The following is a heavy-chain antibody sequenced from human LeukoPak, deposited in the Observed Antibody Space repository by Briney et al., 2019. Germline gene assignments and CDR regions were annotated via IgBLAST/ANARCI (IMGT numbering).Heavy chain of an antibody. D-gene: IGHD3-3*01. V-gene: IGHV1-69*13. CDR3: ARSAIFGVVHWFDP. CDR1: GGTFSSYA. J-gene: IGHJ5*02. CDR2: IIPIFGTA. Sequence: SVKVSCKASGGTFSSYAISWVRQAPGRGLEWMGGIIPIFGTANYAQKFQGRVTITADESTSTAYMELSSLRSEDTAVYYCARSAIFGVVHWFDPWGQGPLVPVSS.